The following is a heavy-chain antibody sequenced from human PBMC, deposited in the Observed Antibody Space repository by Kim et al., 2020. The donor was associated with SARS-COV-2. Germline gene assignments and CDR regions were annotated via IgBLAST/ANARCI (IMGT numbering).Heavy chain of an antibody. J-gene: IGHJ4*02. V-gene: IGHV3-33*01. CDR1: GFTFSSYG. Sequence: GGSLRLSCAASGFTFSSYGMHWVRQAPGKGLEWVAVIWYDGSNKYYADSVKGRFTISRDNSKNTLYLQMNSLRAEDTAVYYCARVLYSYGYGFDYWGQGTLVTVSS. CDR3: ARVLYSYGYGFDY. D-gene: IGHD5-18*01. CDR2: IWYDGSNK.